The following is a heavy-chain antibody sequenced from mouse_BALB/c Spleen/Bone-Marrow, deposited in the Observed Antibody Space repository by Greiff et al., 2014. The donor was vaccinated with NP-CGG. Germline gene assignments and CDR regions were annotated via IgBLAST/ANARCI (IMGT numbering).Heavy chain of an antibody. CDR2: IWAGGST. CDR1: GFSLTNYG. CDR3: ARVTSSAVGAMDY. D-gene: IGHD3-2*02. Sequence: QVQLKQSGSGLVAPSQSLSITCTVSGFSLTNYGVHWVRQPPGKGLEWLGVIWAGGSTNYNSALMSRLSISKDNSKSQVFLKMISLQTDDTAMYYCARVTSSAVGAMDYWGQGTSVTVSS. V-gene: IGHV2-9*02. J-gene: IGHJ4*01.